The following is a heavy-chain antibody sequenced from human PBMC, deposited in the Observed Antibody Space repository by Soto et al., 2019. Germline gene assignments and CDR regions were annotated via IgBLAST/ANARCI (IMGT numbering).Heavy chain of an antibody. Sequence: EVQLVESGGGLVQPGGSLRLSCAASGIPVSSNYMTWVRQAPGKGLEWVSVLHSGGDTYYANSVKGRFTISRHDSTNTLFLQMNSLTAEDTAVYYGARDGPYYYASRMDVWGQGTTVTVSS. CDR2: LHSGGDT. J-gene: IGHJ6*02. D-gene: IGHD3-10*01. V-gene: IGHV3-53*04. CDR1: GIPVSSNY. CDR3: ARDGPYYYASRMDV.